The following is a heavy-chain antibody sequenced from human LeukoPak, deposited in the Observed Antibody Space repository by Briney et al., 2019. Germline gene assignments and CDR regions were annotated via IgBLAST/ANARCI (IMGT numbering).Heavy chain of an antibody. J-gene: IGHJ3*02. D-gene: IGHD3-22*01. CDR2: ISSSSSTI. Sequence: PGGSLRLSCAASGFTFSSYSMNWVRQAPGKGLEWVSYISSSSSTIYYADPVKGRFTISRDNAKNSLYLQMNSLRAEDTAVYYCASSEDYYYGSNDAFDIWGQGTMVTVSS. V-gene: IGHV3-48*01. CDR3: ASSEDYYYGSNDAFDI. CDR1: GFTFSSYS.